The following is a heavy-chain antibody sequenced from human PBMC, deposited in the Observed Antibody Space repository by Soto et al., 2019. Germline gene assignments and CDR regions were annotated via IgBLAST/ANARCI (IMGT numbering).Heavy chain of an antibody. V-gene: IGHV4-4*07. CDR2: IYTSGST. D-gene: IGHD4-17*01. Sequence: QVQLQESGPGLVKPSETLSLTCTVPGGSISSYYWSWIRQPAGKGLEWIGRIYTSGSTNYNPSLKSRVTMSVDTSKNQFSLKLSSVTAADTAVYYCARDGLIYGDYPFDYWGQGTLVTVSS. CDR3: ARDGLIYGDYPFDY. J-gene: IGHJ4*02. CDR1: GGSISSYY.